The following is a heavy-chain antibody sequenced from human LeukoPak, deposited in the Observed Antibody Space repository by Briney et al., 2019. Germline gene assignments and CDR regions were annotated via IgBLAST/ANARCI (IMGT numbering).Heavy chain of an antibody. CDR2: IYYSGST. J-gene: IGHJ5*02. CDR1: GGSISSYY. V-gene: IGHV4-59*08. CDR3: ARHVRGYDYDWFDP. Sequence: SETLSLTCTVSGGSISSYYWSWIRQPPGKGLEWIGYIYYSGSTNYNPSLKSRVTISVDTSKNQFSLKLSSVTAADTAVYYCARHVRGYDYDWFDPWGLGTLVTVSS. D-gene: IGHD5-12*01.